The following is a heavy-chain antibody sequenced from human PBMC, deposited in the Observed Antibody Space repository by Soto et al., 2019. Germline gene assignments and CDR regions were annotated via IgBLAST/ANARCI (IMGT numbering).Heavy chain of an antibody. J-gene: IGHJ6*02. V-gene: IGHV4-34*01. CDR2: INHSGST. D-gene: IGHD6-13*01. CDR3: ARGRYSSSWCERYYYYGMDV. Sequence: KTSETLSLTCAVYGGSFSGYYWSWIRQPPGKGLEWIGEINHSGSTNYNPSLKSRVTISVDTSKNQFSLKLSSVTAADTAVYYCARGRYSSSWCERYYYYGMDVWGQGTTVTVSS. CDR1: GGSFSGYY.